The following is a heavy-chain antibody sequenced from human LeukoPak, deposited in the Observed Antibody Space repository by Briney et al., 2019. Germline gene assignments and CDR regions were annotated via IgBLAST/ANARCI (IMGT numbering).Heavy chain of an antibody. J-gene: IGHJ4*02. D-gene: IGHD4-23*01. V-gene: IGHV1-69*13. Sequence: SVKVSCKASGGTFSSYAISWVRQAPGQGLEWMGGIIPIFGTANYAQKFQGRVTITADESTSTAYMELSSLRSEDTAVYYCARESRRRETTVVTPSYFDYWGQGTLVTVSS. CDR3: ARESRRRETTVVTPSYFDY. CDR2: IIPIFGTA. CDR1: GGTFSSYA.